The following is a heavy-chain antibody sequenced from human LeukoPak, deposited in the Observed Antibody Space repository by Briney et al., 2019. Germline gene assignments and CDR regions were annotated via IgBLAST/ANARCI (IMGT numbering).Heavy chain of an antibody. CDR3: ARRNSSSWVPGAFDI. D-gene: IGHD6-13*01. V-gene: IGHV4-61*02. Sequence: SETLSLTCTVSGGSISSGSYYWSWIRQPAGKGLEWIGRIYTSGSTNYNPSPKSRVTISVDTSKNQFSLKLSSVTAADTAVYYCARRNSSSWVPGAFDIWGQGTMVTVSS. CDR2: IYTSGST. CDR1: GGSISSGSYY. J-gene: IGHJ3*02.